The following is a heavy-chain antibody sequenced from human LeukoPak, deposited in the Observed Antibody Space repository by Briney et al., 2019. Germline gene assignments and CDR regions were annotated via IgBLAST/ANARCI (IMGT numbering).Heavy chain of an antibody. V-gene: IGHV4-30-4*08. CDR1: GGSISSGGYY. Sequence: SQTLSLTCTVSGGSISSGGYYWSWIRQPPGKGLEWIGYIYYSGSTYYNPSLKSRVTISVDTSKNQFSLKLSSVTAADTAVYYCARVGWGGYDPYFDYWGQGTLVTVSS. J-gene: IGHJ4*02. CDR2: IYYSGST. D-gene: IGHD5-12*01. CDR3: ARVGWGGYDPYFDY.